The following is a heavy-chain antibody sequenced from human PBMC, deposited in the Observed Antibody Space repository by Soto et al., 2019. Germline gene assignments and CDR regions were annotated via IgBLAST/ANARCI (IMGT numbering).Heavy chain of an antibody. CDR3: ARDNMPALLDY. CDR1: GGSISSGGYY. D-gene: IGHD2-2*01. Sequence: SETLSLTCTVSGGSISSGGYYWSWIRQHPGKGLEWIGYIYYSGSTYYNPSLKSRVTISVDTSKNQFSLKLSSVTAADTAVYYCARDNMPALLDYWGQGTLVTVSS. V-gene: IGHV4-31*03. J-gene: IGHJ4*02. CDR2: IYYSGST.